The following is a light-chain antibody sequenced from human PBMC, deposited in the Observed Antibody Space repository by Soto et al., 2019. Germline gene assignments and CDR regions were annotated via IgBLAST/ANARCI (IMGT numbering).Light chain of an antibody. CDR3: QSYDSSLSAYV. CDR1: SSNIGAGYD. CDR2: DNS. Sequence: QSVLTQPPSVSEAPGQRVTISCTGSSSNIGAGYDVHWYQQLPGTAPKLLIYDNSNRPSGVPDRFSGSKSGTSSSLAITGLQADDEADYYCQSYDSSLSAYVFGTGTKLTVL. J-gene: IGLJ1*01. V-gene: IGLV1-40*01.